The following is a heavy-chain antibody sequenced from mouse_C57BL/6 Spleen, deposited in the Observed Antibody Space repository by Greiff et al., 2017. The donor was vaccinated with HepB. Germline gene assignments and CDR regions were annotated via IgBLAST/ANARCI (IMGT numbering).Heavy chain of an antibody. V-gene: IGHV3-6*01. CDR1: GYSITSGYY. CDR3: AREDITTVVATDAMDY. Sequence: DVKLQESGPGLVKPSQSLSLTCSVTGYSITSGYYWNWIRQFPGNKLEWMGYISYDGSNNYNPSLKNRISITRDTSKNQFFLKLNSVTTEDTATYYCAREDITTVVATDAMDYWGQGTSVTVSS. J-gene: IGHJ4*01. D-gene: IGHD1-1*01. CDR2: ISYDGSN.